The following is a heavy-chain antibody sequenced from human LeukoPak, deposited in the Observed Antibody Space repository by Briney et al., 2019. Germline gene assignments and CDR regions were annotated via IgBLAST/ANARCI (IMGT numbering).Heavy chain of an antibody. Sequence: SETLSLTCTVSNYSISSGYYWGWIRQPPGKGLEWIGNIYHSGNTYYNPSLKSRVRMSADTSENQFSLKLSSVTAADTAVYYCAGTYSLYDAFDIWGQGTMVTVSS. CDR1: NYSISSGYY. V-gene: IGHV4-38-2*02. CDR3: AGTYSLYDAFDI. D-gene: IGHD1-26*01. J-gene: IGHJ3*02. CDR2: IYHSGNT.